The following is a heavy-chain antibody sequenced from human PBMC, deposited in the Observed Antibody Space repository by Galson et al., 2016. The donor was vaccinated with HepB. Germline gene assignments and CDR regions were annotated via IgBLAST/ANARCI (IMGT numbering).Heavy chain of an antibody. CDR1: GFSISSYA. CDR3: ASPKHSSSWYGFSGSGWTPTYYFHN. J-gene: IGHJ4*02. CDR2: FSGSAART. V-gene: IGHV3-23*01. D-gene: IGHD6-13*01. Sequence: SLRLSCAVSGFSISSYAMSWVRQAPGKGLEWVSAFSGSAARTYYADSVKGRFAISRDSSKNTLYLQMNSLSAEDTAVYYCASPKHSSSWYGFSGSGWTPTYYFHNWGRGTVVTVSS.